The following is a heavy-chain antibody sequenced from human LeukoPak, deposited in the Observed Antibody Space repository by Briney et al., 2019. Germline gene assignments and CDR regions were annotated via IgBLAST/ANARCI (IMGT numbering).Heavy chain of an antibody. Sequence: SQTLSLTCTVSGGSISSGDYYWSWIRQPPGKGREWIAYMYYSGSTYYNPSLKSRVTMSADTSKNQLSLKLSSVTAADTAVYYCARPYYYDSRIDPWGQGIPVTVSS. CDR2: MYYSGST. CDR3: ARPYYYDSRIDP. CDR1: GGSISSGDYY. J-gene: IGHJ5*02. D-gene: IGHD3-22*01. V-gene: IGHV4-30-4*01.